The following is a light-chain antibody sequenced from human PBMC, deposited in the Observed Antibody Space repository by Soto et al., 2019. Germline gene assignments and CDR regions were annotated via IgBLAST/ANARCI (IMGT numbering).Light chain of an antibody. CDR1: SSDVGSYNR. J-gene: IGLJ2*01. Sequence: QSALTQPPSVSGSPGQSVTISCTGTSSDVGSYNRVSWYQQPPGTAPKLTIYEVSNRPSGVPDRFSGSKSGNTASLTISGLQAEDEADYYCSLYTSSSIVVFGGGTKLTVL. CDR2: EVS. CDR3: SLYTSSSIVV. V-gene: IGLV2-18*01.